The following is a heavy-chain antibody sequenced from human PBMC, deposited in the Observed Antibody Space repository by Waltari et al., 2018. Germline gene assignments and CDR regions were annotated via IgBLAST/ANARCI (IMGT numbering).Heavy chain of an antibody. D-gene: IGHD3-10*01. J-gene: IGHJ2*01. CDR2: INSDGSTT. Sequence: EVQLVESGGGLVQPGGSLGLSCVNSVFTVSSYCLHWVRHVTGKGLVWVSRINSDGSTTSYADSVKGRFTISRDNAKNTLYLQMNSLRADDTSVYYCARAQLTMARNLDLWGRGTLVTVSS. V-gene: IGHV3-74*01. CDR3: ARAQLTMARNLDL. CDR1: VFTVSSYC.